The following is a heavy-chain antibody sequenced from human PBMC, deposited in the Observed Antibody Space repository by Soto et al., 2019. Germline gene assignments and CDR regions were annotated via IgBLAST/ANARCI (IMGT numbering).Heavy chain of an antibody. Sequence: QLQLQESGSGLVKPSQTLSLTCAVSGGSISSGGYSWSWIRQPPGKCLEGIGYIYHSGSTYYNPSLKSRVTKSVDRSKNQFSLKLSSVTAADTAVYYCARERGYCSGGSCYLGYYGMDVWGQGTTVTVSS. V-gene: IGHV4-30-2*01. CDR3: ARERGYCSGGSCYLGYYGMDV. J-gene: IGHJ6*02. CDR2: IYHSGST. CDR1: GGSISSGGYS. D-gene: IGHD2-15*01.